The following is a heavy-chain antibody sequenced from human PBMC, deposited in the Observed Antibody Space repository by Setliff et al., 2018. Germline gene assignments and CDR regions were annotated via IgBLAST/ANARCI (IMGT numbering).Heavy chain of an antibody. V-gene: IGHV3-7*03. Sequence: PGGSLRLSCVASGFTFDNYWMGWVRQPPGKGLEWVASIKPDGSETYYVDSVKGRFTVSRDNPKNSLYLQMSSLRAGDTAIYYCARDRGGASTRDHWGQGTLVTVSS. CDR2: IKPDGSET. J-gene: IGHJ4*02. CDR3: ARDRGGASTRDH. D-gene: IGHD1-26*01. CDR1: GFTFDNYW.